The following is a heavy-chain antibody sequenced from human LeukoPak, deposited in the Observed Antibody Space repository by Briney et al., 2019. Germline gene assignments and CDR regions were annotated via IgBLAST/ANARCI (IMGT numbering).Heavy chain of an antibody. CDR2: IYSGGST. J-gene: IGHJ3*02. Sequence: GGSLRLSCAASGFTVSSNYMSWVRQAPGKGLEWVSVIYSGGSTYYADSVKGRFTISRDNSKTTLYLQMNSLRAEDTAVYYCARDRGSRSGAFDIWGQGTMVTVSS. V-gene: IGHV3-66*01. CDR1: GFTVSSNY. D-gene: IGHD2-2*01. CDR3: ARDRGSRSGAFDI.